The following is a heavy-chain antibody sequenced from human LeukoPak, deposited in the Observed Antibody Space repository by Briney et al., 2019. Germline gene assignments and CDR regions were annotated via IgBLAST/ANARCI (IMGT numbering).Heavy chain of an antibody. Sequence: PGGSLRLSCAASGFTFSNYGMHWVRQAPGKGLEWVAYIRNDGGNKYYADSVKGRFTLSRDNSKNTVDLQMNSLRAEDTALDYCVRDYNWGTDYWGQGTLVTVSS. D-gene: IGHD7-27*01. J-gene: IGHJ4*02. CDR2: IRNDGGNK. CDR3: VRDYNWGTDY. V-gene: IGHV3-30*02. CDR1: GFTFSNYG.